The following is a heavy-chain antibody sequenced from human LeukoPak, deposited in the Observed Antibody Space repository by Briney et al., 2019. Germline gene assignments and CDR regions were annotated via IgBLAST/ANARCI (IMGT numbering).Heavy chain of an antibody. CDR2: IKQDGSEK. CDR1: GFTFSSYA. Sequence: PGGSLRLSCAASGFTFSSYAMSWVRQAPGKGLEWVANIKQDGSEKYYVDSVKGRFTISRDNAKNSLYLQMNSLRAEDTAVYYCARRLAAAGPSRIFYYYYYMDVWGKGTTVTISS. J-gene: IGHJ6*03. V-gene: IGHV3-7*01. CDR3: ARRLAAAGPSRIFYYYYYMDV. D-gene: IGHD6-13*01.